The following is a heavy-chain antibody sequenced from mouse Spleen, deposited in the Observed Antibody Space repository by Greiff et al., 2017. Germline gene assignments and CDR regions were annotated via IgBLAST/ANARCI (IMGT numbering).Heavy chain of an antibody. CDR2: IYPGNSDT. CDR3: ARDYGSSYYAMDY. Sequence: VQLQQSGTVLARPGASVKMSCKTSGYTFTSYWMHWVKQRPGQGLEWIGAIYPGNSDTSYNQKFKGKAKLTAVTSASTAYMELRSLTSEDSAVYYCARDYGSSYYAMDYWGQGTSVTVSS. CDR1: GYTFTSYW. J-gene: IGHJ4*01. D-gene: IGHD1-1*01. V-gene: IGHV1-5*01.